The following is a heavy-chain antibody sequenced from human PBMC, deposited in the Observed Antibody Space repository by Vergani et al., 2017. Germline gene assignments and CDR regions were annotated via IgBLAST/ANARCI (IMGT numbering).Heavy chain of an antibody. CDR3: ASRDITIFGVVIIRGYYYYGMDV. CDR2: IIPIFGTA. CDR1: GGTFSSYA. D-gene: IGHD3-3*01. Sequence: QVQLVQSGAEVKKPGSSVKVSCKASGGTFSSYAISWVRQAPGQGLEWMGRIIPIFGTANYAQKFQGRVTSAADESTSTAYMELSSLRSEDTAVYYCASRDITIFGVVIIRGYYYYGMDVWGQGTTVTVSS. J-gene: IGHJ6*02. V-gene: IGHV1-69*13.